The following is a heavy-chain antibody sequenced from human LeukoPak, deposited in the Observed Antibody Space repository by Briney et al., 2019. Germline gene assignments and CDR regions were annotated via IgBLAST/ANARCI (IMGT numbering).Heavy chain of an antibody. D-gene: IGHD2-2*01. CDR2: IGGSGGGT. Sequence: GGSLRLSCAASGFTFSTYGMSWVRQAPGKGLEWVSAIGGSGGGTYYADSVKGRFTISRDNSKNTLYLQMNSLRAEDTAVYYCARVRSSELLSPYFFDYWGQGTLVTVSS. CDR1: GFTFSTYG. CDR3: ARVRSSELLSPYFFDY. J-gene: IGHJ4*02. V-gene: IGHV3-23*01.